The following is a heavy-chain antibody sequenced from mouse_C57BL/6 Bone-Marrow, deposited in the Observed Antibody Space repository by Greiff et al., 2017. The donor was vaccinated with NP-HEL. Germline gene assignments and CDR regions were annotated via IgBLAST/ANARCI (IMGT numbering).Heavy chain of an antibody. D-gene: IGHD1-1*01. CDR2: ISYSGST. CDR1: GYSITSDY. J-gene: IGHJ1*03. Sequence: EVQLQESGPDMATPSQTLSLTCSVTGYSITSDYWNWIRKFPGNKLEYMGYISYSGSTYYNPSLKSRISITRDTSKNQYYLQLNSVTTEDTATYYCARSPLVDYYGSTYWYFDVWGTGTTVTVSS. V-gene: IGHV3-8*01. CDR3: ARSPLVDYYGSTYWYFDV.